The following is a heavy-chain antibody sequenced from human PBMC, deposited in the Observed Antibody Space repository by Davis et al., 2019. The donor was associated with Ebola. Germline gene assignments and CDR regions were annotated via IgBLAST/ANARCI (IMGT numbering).Heavy chain of an antibody. V-gene: IGHV1-2*02. Sequence: ASVKVSCKASGYTFTGYYMHWVRQAPGQGLEWMGWINPNSGGTNYAQKFQGRVTMTRDTSISTAYMELSRLRSDDTAVYYCARGDWRKPRPEYYMDVWGKGTTVTVSS. CDR2: INPNSGGT. CDR3: ARGDWRKPRPEYYMDV. D-gene: IGHD2-21*02. CDR1: GYTFTGYY. J-gene: IGHJ6*03.